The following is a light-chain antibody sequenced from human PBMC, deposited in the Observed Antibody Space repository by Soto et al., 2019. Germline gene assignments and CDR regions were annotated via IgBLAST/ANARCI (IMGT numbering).Light chain of an antibody. CDR3: QTWGTGILV. CDR2: VNTDGSH. Sequence: QSVLTQSPSASASLGASVKLTCTLSSGHPNYAIAWHLQQPEKGPRYLMRVNTDGSHTKGDGTPDRFSGSSSGAERYLTISSLPSEDEADYYCQTWGTGILVFGGGTKLTVL. CDR1: SGHPNYA. J-gene: IGLJ3*02. V-gene: IGLV4-69*01.